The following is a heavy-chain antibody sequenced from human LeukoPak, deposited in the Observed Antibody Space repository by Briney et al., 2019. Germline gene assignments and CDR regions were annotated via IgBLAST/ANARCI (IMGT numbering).Heavy chain of an antibody. CDR3: ARGRVPNSNAFDI. CDR2: INTSGST. CDR1: GGSISTYY. J-gene: IGHJ3*02. D-gene: IGHD4-23*01. Sequence: PSETLSLTCTVSGGSISTYYWTWIRQPAGKGLQWIGRINTSGSTNYNPSLKSRVTMSVDTSKNQFSLKPTSVTAADTAVYYCARGRVPNSNAFDIWGQGTMVTVSS. V-gene: IGHV4-4*07.